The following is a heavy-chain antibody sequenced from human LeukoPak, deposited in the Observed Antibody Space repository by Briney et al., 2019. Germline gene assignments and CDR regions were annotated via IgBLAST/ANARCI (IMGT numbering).Heavy chain of an antibody. V-gene: IGHV3-74*01. CDR1: GFTFSSYW. CDR2: INSDGSGT. D-gene: IGHD5-24*01. CDR3: ARGASRGFDY. Sequence: GGSLRLSCAASGFTFSSYWMHWVRQAPGKGLVWVSRINSDGSGTSYADSVKGRFTISRDNAKNSLYLQMNSLRDEDTAVFYCARGASRGFDYWGHGTLVTVSS. J-gene: IGHJ4*01.